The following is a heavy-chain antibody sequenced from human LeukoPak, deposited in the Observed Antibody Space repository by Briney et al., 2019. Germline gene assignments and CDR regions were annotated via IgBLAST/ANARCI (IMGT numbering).Heavy chain of an antibody. Sequence: SETLSLTCTVSGGSISSYYWSWIRQTPGKGLEWIGYIYYSGSTNYNPSLKSRVTISVDTSKNQFSLKLSSVTAADTAVYYCARPSSSWGDAFDIWGQGIMVTVSS. CDR1: GGSISSYY. V-gene: IGHV4-59*01. CDR2: IYYSGST. J-gene: IGHJ3*02. D-gene: IGHD6-13*01. CDR3: ARPSSSWGDAFDI.